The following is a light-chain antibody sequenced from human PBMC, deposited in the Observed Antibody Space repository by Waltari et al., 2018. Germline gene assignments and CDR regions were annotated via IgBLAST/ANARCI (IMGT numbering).Light chain of an antibody. V-gene: IGKV1-39*01. J-gene: IGKJ2*01. CDR3: QQSYSTPYT. Sequence: DIQMTQTPSSLSASLRDRVTITCRASQSIRSNLNWYQQQPGTAPKLLIYAASTLESGVPSRFSGSGSGTEFTLNISSLQPEDFATYYCQQSYSTPYTFGQGTKLEIK. CDR2: AAS. CDR1: QSIRSN.